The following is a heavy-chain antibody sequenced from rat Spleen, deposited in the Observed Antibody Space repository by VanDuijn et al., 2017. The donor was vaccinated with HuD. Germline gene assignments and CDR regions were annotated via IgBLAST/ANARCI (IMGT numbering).Heavy chain of an antibody. CDR3: ERRGYPCIGYYYVMDA. CDR2: ISYEGSST. D-gene: IGHD1-4*01. V-gene: IGHV5-22*01. J-gene: IGHJ4*01. CDR1: GFTFSDYY. Sequence: EVQLVESGGGLVQPGRSLKLSCAASGFTFSDYYMAWVRQAPKKGLEWVASISYEGSSTYYGDSVKGRFTISRDNAKSTLYLQMNSLRAEATATIYCERRGYPCIGYYYVMDAWGQGASVSVSS.